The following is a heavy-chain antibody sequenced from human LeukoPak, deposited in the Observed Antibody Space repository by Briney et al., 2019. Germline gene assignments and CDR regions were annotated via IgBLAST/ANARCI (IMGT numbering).Heavy chain of an antibody. Sequence: SETLSLTCTVSGYSISSGYYWGWIRQPPGKGLECIGTMYHSGSTFYNPSLKSRVTISVDTSKNQFSLKLTSMTAADTAVYYCARVRLGYDYHYFDYWGQGTLVTVSS. D-gene: IGHD4-11*01. CDR3: ARVRLGYDYHYFDY. V-gene: IGHV4-38-2*02. CDR1: GYSISSGYY. J-gene: IGHJ4*02. CDR2: MYHSGST.